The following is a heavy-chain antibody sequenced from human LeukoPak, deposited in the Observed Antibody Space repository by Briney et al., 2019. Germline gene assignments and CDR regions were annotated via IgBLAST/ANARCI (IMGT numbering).Heavy chain of an antibody. CDR3: AREISDYYYYYMDV. Sequence: SETLSLTCTVSGGSISSSSYYWGWIRQPPGKGLEWIGSIYYSGSTYYNPSLKSRVTISVDTSKNQFSLKLSSVTAADTAVYYCAREISDYYYYYMDVWGRGTTVTVSS. D-gene: IGHD2/OR15-2a*01. J-gene: IGHJ6*03. CDR1: GGSISSSSYY. CDR2: IYYSGST. V-gene: IGHV4-39*07.